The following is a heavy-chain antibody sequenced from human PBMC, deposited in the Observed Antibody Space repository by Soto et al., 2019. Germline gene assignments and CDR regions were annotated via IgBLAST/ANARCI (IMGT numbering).Heavy chain of an antibody. Sequence: SETLSLTCTVSGGSISSGDYYWSWIRQPPXKGLEWIGYIYYSGSTYYNPSLKSRVTISVDTSKNQFSLKLSSVTAADTAVYYCARDNRPIYSGYDGARYYFDYWGQGTLVTVSS. J-gene: IGHJ4*02. V-gene: IGHV4-30-4*01. CDR2: IYYSGST. CDR3: ARDNRPIYSGYDGARYYFDY. D-gene: IGHD5-12*01. CDR1: GGSISSGDYY.